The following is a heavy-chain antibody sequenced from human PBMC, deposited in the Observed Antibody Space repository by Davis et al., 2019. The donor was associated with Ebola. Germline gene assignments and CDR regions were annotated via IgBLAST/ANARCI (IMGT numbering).Heavy chain of an antibody. D-gene: IGHD3-3*01. CDR3: AKAPSGHQIDY. CDR1: GFTFDDYA. V-gene: IGHV3-9*01. Sequence: PGGSLRLSCAASGFTFDDYAMHWVRQAPGKGLEWVSGISWNSGSIGYADSVKGRFTISRDNAKNSLYLQMNSLRAEDTALYYCAKAPSGHQIDYWGQGTLVTVSS. J-gene: IGHJ4*02. CDR2: ISWNSGSI.